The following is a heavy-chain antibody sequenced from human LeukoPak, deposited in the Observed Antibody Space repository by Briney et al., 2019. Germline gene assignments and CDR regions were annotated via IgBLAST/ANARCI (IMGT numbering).Heavy chain of an antibody. CDR2: ISGGGTST. D-gene: IGHD3-10*01. V-gene: IGHV3-23*01. CDR1: GFSFSSYA. J-gene: IGHJ4*02. Sequence: GGSLRLSCAASGFSFSSYAMSWVRQAPGKGLEWVSAISGGGTSTYYADSVKGRFTISRDNSKNTMYLQTDSLRVEDTAFYYCAKDRGRGWGQGTLVTVSS. CDR3: AKDRGRG.